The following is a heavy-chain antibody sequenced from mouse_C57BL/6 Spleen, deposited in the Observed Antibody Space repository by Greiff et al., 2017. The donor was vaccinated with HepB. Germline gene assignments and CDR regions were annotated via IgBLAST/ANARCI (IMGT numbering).Heavy chain of an antibody. CDR2: IDPYDSDT. J-gene: IGHJ2*01. D-gene: IGHD2-3*01. Sequence: QVQLKQPGAELVRPGSSVKLSCKASGYTFTSYWMHWVKQRPIQGLEWIGNIDPYDSDTHYNQKFKDKATLTVDKSSSTAYMQLSSLTSEDSAVYYCARLYDGYYGYFDYWGQGTTRTVTS. CDR3: ARLYDGYYGYFDY. CDR1: GYTFTSYW. V-gene: IGHV1-52*01.